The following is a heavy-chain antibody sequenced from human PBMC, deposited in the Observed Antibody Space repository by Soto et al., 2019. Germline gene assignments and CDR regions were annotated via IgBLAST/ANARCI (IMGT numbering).Heavy chain of an antibody. CDR1: GFIFSSFG. CDR2: IWYDGSNE. J-gene: IGHJ2*01. CDR3: VRDGGFQLRLKRYFDL. Sequence: QVQLVESGGGVVQPGRSLRLSCGASGFIFSSFGMHWVRQAPGKGLEWVAVIWYDGSNEFYAESVKGRFTISRDDSQNTLYLQMGSLRAEDTAVYYCVRDGGFQLRLKRYFDLWGRGTLVTVSS. D-gene: IGHD3-16*01. V-gene: IGHV3-33*01.